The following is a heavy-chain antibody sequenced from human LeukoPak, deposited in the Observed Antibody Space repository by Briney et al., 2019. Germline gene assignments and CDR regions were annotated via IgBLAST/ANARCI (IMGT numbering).Heavy chain of an antibody. D-gene: IGHD3-22*01. V-gene: IGHV3-74*01. CDR3: AKGAMIVVVITPFDY. Sequence: GGSLRLSCAASGFTFSSYWMHWVRQAPGKGLVWVSRINSDGSSTSYADSVKGRFTISRDNAKNTLYLQMNSLRAEDTAVYYCAKGAMIVVVITPFDYWGQGTLVTVSS. J-gene: IGHJ4*02. CDR2: INSDGSST. CDR1: GFTFSSYW.